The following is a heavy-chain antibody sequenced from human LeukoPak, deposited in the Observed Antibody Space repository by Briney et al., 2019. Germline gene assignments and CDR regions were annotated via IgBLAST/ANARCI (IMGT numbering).Heavy chain of an antibody. D-gene: IGHD3-10*02. V-gene: IGHV3-21*01. Sequence: AGGSLRLSCAGSGFSFSTYSMNWVRQAPGKGLEWVSSITSSSDHIYYADSVKGRFTISRDNAKDSLYLQMNSLRAEGTAVYYCAELGITMIGGVWGKGTTVTVSS. CDR1: GFSFSTYS. J-gene: IGHJ6*04. CDR2: ITSSSDHI. CDR3: AELGITMIGGV.